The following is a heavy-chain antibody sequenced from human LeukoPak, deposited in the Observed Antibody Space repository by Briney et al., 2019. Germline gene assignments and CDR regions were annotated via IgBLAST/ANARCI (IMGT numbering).Heavy chain of an antibody. J-gene: IGHJ4*02. CDR3: ARVAASDELDY. V-gene: IGHV3-64D*06. Sequence: GGSLRLSCSASGFTFSTYVMYWVRQAPGKGLEYVSAISTNGGSTYYADSVKGRFTISRDNSKNTLYLQLSSLRVEDTAVYYCARVAASDELDYWGQGTLVTVSS. D-gene: IGHD1-26*01. CDR1: GFTFSTYV. CDR2: ISTNGGST.